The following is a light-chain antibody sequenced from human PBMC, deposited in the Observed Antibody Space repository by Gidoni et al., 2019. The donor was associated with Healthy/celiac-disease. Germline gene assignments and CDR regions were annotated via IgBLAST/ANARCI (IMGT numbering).Light chain of an antibody. CDR1: QSVSSSS. Sequence: EIVLTQSPGTLSLSPGERATLSCRASQSVSSSSLAWDQPKPGPAPRLLIYGASSRATGIPDRFSGSGSGTDFTLTISRLAPEDFAVYYCQQYGSSPYTFGQGTKLEIK. V-gene: IGKV3-20*01. CDR2: GAS. CDR3: QQYGSSPYT. J-gene: IGKJ2*01.